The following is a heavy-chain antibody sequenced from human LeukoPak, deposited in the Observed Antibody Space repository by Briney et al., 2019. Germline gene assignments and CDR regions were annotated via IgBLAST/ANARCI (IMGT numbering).Heavy chain of an antibody. CDR3: ARGVRYFAPSGYYYMDV. J-gene: IGHJ6*03. Sequence: SETLSLTCTVSGGSISSYYWSWIRQPPGKGLEWIGYIYYSGSTNYNPSLKSRVTISVDTSKNQFSLKLSSVTAADTAVYYCARGVRYFAPSGYYYMDVRGKGTTVTVSS. CDR1: GGSISSYY. CDR2: IYYSGST. D-gene: IGHD3-9*01. V-gene: IGHV4-59*01.